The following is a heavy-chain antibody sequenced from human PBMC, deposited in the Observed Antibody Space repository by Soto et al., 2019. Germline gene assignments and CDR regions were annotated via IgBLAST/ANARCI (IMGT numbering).Heavy chain of an antibody. D-gene: IGHD4-17*01. CDR3: SISNSYGRGDF. V-gene: IGHV1-69*01. J-gene: IGHJ4*02. CDR1: GGTLNSYT. CDR2: IIPVFGTT. Sequence: QVQLVQSGAEVKKPGSSVRVSCKASGGTLNSYTISWVRQAPGQGLEWMGGIIPVFGTTDYAQKFQGRVTITADQSTGTAYLDHVSLRSEDTAIYYCSISNSYGRGDFLGQVTLVTVSS.